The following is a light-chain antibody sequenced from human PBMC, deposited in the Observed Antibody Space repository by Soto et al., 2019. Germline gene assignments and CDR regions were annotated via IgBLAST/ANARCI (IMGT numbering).Light chain of an antibody. CDR1: TGHSTYP. CDR3: QTWGTGMGV. J-gene: IGLJ3*02. CDR2: LNSDGSH. Sequence: QPVLTQSPSASASLGASVKLTCTLSTGHSTYPIAWHQQQPEKGPRYLMNLNSDGSHSKGDGIPDRFSGSSSGAERYLTISSLQSEDEADYYCQTWGTGMGVFGGGTKLTVL. V-gene: IGLV4-69*01.